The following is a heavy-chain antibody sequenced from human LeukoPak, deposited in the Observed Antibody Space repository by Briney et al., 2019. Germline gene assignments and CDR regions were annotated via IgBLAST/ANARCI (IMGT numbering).Heavy chain of an antibody. CDR3: ARDRSYGEGYWFDP. Sequence: PGGSLRLSCAASGFTFTNYWIHWVRQAPGKGLMWVSRIKSDGITTNYADSVKGRFSISRDNAKNTLYLQMNSLRVEDTAVYYCARDRSYGEGYWFDPWGQGTLVIVSS. CDR2: IKSDGITT. V-gene: IGHV3-74*01. CDR1: GFTFTNYW. J-gene: IGHJ5*02. D-gene: IGHD3-16*01.